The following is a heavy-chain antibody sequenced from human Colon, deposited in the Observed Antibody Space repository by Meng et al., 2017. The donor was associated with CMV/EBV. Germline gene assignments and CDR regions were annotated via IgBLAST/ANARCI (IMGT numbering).Heavy chain of an antibody. D-gene: IGHD5/OR15-5a*01. CDR3: ASSPGGGSVNWDLDV. CDR1: GGTLTSYS. Sequence: SGGTLTSYSINWVRQAPGQGLEWMGGIIHNLGIADYAQKFQGRVTITADKSTSTAYMELTSLTSEDTAIYYCASSPGGGSVNWDLDVWGRGTLVTVSS. J-gene: IGHJ2*01. CDR2: IIHNLGIA. V-gene: IGHV1-69*10.